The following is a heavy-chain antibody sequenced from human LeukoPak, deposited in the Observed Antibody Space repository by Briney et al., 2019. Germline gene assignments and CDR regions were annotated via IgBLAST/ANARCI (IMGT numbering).Heavy chain of an antibody. CDR1: GFTFSSYA. CDR3: AKGGKWDVTPFDY. V-gene: IGHV3-23*01. CDR2: ISGGGGST. J-gene: IGHJ4*02. D-gene: IGHD1-26*01. Sequence: GGSLRLSCAASGFTFSSYAMSWVRQAPGKGLEWVSTISGGGGSTYYADSVKGRFTISRDNSKNTLYLQVNSLRAEDTAVYYCAKGGKWDVTPFDYWGQGTLVTVSS.